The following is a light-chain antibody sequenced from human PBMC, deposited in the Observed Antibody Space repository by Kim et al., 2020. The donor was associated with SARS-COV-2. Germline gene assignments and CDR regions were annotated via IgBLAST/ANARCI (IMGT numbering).Light chain of an antibody. Sequence: SYELTQPPSVSVSPGQTASITCSGDKLGDKYACWYQQKPSQSPVLVIYQDSKRPSGIPERFSGSNSGNTATLTISGTQAMDEADYYCQAWDSSTADVVFGGGTQLTVL. J-gene: IGLJ2*01. CDR2: QDS. CDR3: QAWDSSTADVV. CDR1: KLGDKY. V-gene: IGLV3-1*01.